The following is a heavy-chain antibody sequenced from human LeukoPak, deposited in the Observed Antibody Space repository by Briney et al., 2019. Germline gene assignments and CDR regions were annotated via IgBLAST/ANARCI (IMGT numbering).Heavy chain of an antibody. V-gene: IGHV3-7*01. CDR3: ARESPVATPNAFDI. D-gene: IGHD5-12*01. Sequence: GGSLRLSCAASGFTFSSYWMSWVRQAPGKGLEWVANIKQDGSEKYYVDSVKGRFTISGDNAKNSLYLQMNSLRAEDTAVYYCARESPVATPNAFDIWGQGTMVTVSS. J-gene: IGHJ3*02. CDR1: GFTFSSYW. CDR2: IKQDGSEK.